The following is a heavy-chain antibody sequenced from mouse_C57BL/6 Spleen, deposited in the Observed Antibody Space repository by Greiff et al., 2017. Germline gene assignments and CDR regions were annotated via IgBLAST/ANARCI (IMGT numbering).Heavy chain of an antibody. Sequence: QVQLQQSGPELVKPGASVKISCKASGYSFTSYYIHWVKQRPGQGLEWIGWFYPGSGNTKYNEKFKGKATLTADTSSSTAYMQLSSLTSEDSAVYYSAGTRKAMDYWGQGTSVTVSS. V-gene: IGHV1-66*01. CDR1: GYSFTSYY. CDR2: FYPGSGNT. D-gene: IGHD1-1*01. J-gene: IGHJ4*01. CDR3: AGTRKAMDY.